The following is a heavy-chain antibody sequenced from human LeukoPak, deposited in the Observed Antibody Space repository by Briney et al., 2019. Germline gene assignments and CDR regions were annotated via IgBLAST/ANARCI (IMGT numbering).Heavy chain of an antibody. CDR1: GFNVSSKY. Sequence: GGSLRLSCAASGFNVSSKYMSWVRQAPGKGLEWVSVIYSGGSTYYADSVKGRFTISRDNAKNTLYLQMNSLRAEDTAVYYCARDYRSVSRGWYAWGHWGQGTLVTVSS. J-gene: IGHJ1*01. D-gene: IGHD6-19*01. V-gene: IGHV3-53*01. CDR2: IYSGGST. CDR3: ARDYRSVSRGWYAWGH.